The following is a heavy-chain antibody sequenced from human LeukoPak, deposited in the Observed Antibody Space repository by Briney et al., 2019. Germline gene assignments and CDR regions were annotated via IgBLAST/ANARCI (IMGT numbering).Heavy chain of an antibody. CDR2: FDPEDGET. V-gene: IGHV1-24*01. Sequence: GASVKVSCKVSGYTLTELSMHWVRQAPGKGLEWMGCFDPEDGETIYAQKFQGRVTMTADTSTDTAYMELSSLRSEDTAVYYCAKSGTYGGLYDYVWGSSSDAFDIWGQGTMVTVSS. CDR1: GYTLTELS. J-gene: IGHJ3*02. D-gene: IGHD3-16*01. CDR3: AKSGTYGGLYDYVWGSSSDAFDI.